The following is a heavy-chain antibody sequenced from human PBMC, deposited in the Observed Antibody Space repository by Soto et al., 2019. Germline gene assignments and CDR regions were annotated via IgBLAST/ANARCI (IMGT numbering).Heavy chain of an antibody. CDR3: ARSGYKYGPFDY. CDR1: GFTVSSNY. Sequence: GSLSLSCAASGFTVSSNYMSCVRQAPGKGLEWVSVIYSGGSTYYADSVKGRFTISRDNSKNTLYLQMNSLRAEDTAVYYCARSGYKYGPFDYWGQGTLVTVSS. V-gene: IGHV3-53*01. CDR2: IYSGGST. J-gene: IGHJ4*02. D-gene: IGHD5-18*01.